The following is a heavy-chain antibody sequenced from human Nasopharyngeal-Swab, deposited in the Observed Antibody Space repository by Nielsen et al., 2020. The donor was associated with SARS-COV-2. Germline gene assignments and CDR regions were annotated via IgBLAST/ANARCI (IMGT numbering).Heavy chain of an antibody. CDR2: IYYSGST. CDR1: GGSMRSYY. J-gene: IGHJ4*02. V-gene: IGHV4-59*01. Sequence: SETLSLTCTVSGGSMRSYYWNWIRQPPGKGLEWIGYIYYSGSTNYNPSLKSRVTISVDTSKNQFSLKLSSVTAADTAVYYCARRAAAYNYFDYWGQGTLVTVSS. D-gene: IGHD2-2*01. CDR3: ARRAAAYNYFDY.